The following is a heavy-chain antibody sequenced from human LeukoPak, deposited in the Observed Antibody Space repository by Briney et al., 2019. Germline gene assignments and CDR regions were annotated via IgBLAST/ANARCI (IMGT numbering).Heavy chain of an antibody. D-gene: IGHD2-2*01. CDR3: SASRPHYADYYGLDV. Sequence: GGSLRLSCAASGFTFSSYGMHWVRQAPGKGLEWVAVISYDGSHKYSADSVKGRFTISRDNSKNTLYLQMNILRTEDTAVYFCSASRPHYADYYGLDVWGHGTTVTVSS. CDR2: ISYDGSHK. V-gene: IGHV3-30*03. J-gene: IGHJ6*02. CDR1: GFTFSSYG.